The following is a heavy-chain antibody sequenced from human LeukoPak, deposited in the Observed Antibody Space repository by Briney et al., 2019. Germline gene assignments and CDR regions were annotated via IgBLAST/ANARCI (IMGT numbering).Heavy chain of an antibody. Sequence: GXXLRLSCAASGFTFSSYSMNWVRQAPGKGLEWVSSISSSSSYIYYADSVKGRFTISRDNAKNSLYLQMNSLRAEDTAVYYCARVGDYSNYLDFDYWGQGTLVTVSS. D-gene: IGHD4-11*01. CDR3: ARVGDYSNYLDFDY. CDR2: ISSSSSYI. V-gene: IGHV3-21*01. J-gene: IGHJ4*02. CDR1: GFTFSSYS.